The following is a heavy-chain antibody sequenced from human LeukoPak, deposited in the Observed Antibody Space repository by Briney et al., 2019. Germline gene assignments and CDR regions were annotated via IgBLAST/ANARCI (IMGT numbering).Heavy chain of an antibody. CDR3: ARADRFLEWLSPQPH. D-gene: IGHD3-3*01. V-gene: IGHV1-18*01. CDR2: ISAYNGNT. J-gene: IGHJ4*02. CDR1: GYTSTSYG. Sequence: ASVKVSCKASGYTSTSYGISWVRQAPGQGLEWMGWISAYNGNTNYAQKLQGRVTMTTDTSTSTAYMELRSLRSDDTAVYYCARADRFLEWLSPQPHWGQGTLVTVSS.